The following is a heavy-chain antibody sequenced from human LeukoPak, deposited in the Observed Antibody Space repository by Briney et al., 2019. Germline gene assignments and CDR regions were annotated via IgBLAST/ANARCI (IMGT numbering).Heavy chain of an antibody. Sequence: SLRLSCAASGVTFSSYTRNWVREAPGKGLEWGSSISGSNSDIFYADSVKGGVTVSRENAKDSLYLQMNSLRAADTAVYYCARAFTTLTYEGYWGQGTLVTVSS. CDR3: ARAFTTLTYEGY. D-gene: IGHD1-1*01. V-gene: IGHV3-21*01. CDR2: ISGSNSDI. J-gene: IGHJ4*02. CDR1: GVTFSSYT.